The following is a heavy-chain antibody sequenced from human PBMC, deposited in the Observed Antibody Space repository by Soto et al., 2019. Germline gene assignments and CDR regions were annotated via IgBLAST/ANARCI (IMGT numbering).Heavy chain of an antibody. CDR3: ARDRGEYTSSWFWYFSH. V-gene: IGHV4-4*07. CDR1: GASISSYK. J-gene: IGHJ2*01. CDR2: LNIAGTI. Sequence: PSDTLYLTCTVSGASISSYKWNWVRQSAGKGPEWVGRLNIAGTINYNPSLKSRITMSMDTSKNQISLHLRSVTAADTAMYYCARDRGEYTSSWFWYFSHWAHGTLVTVSS. D-gene: IGHD6-13*01.